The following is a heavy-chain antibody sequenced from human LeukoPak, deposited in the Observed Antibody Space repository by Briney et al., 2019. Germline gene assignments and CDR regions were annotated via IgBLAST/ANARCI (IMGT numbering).Heavy chain of an antibody. CDR2: IYYSGST. D-gene: IGHD6-13*01. CDR3: ARTVAAAGTRYFDY. V-gene: IGHV4-34*01. J-gene: IGHJ4*02. Sequence: PSETLSLTCAVYGGSFSGYYWSWIRQPPGKGLEWIGTIYYSGSTYYNPPLESRVTISVDTSKNQFSLKLSSVTAADTAVYYCARTVAAAGTRYFDYWGQGTLVTVSS. CDR1: GGSFSGYY.